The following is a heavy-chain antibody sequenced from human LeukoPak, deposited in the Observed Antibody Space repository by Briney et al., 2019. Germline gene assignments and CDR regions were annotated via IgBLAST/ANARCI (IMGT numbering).Heavy chain of an antibody. CDR3: ARGVTIFGVLTH. D-gene: IGHD3-3*01. V-gene: IGHV4-4*07. Sequence: SETLSLTCSVSGGSISNFYWSWIRQPAGKELEWIGRIYTSGTTNYNPSLKSRVAMSVDTSKNQISLRLSSVTAADTAVYYCARGVTIFGVLTHWGQGTLASVSS. CDR1: GGSISNFY. CDR2: IYTSGTT. J-gene: IGHJ4*02.